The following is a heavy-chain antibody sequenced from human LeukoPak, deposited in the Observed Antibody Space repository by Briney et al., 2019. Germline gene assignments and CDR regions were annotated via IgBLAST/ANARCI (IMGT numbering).Heavy chain of an antibody. V-gene: IGHV1-8*03. CDR3: ARGESSGYYHIYYYYYMDV. D-gene: IGHD3-22*01. CDR2: MNPNSGNT. CDR1: GYTFTGYD. Sequence: ASVKVSCKASGYTFTGYDINWVRQATGQGLEWMGWMNPNSGNTGYAQKFQGRVTITRNTSISTAYMELSSLRSEDTAVYYCARGESSGYYHIYYYYYMDVWGKGTTVTVSS. J-gene: IGHJ6*03.